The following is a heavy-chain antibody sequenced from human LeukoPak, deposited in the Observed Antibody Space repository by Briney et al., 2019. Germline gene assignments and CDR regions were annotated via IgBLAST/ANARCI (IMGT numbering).Heavy chain of an antibody. CDR1: GGSISSGSYY. Sequence: SQTLSLTCTVSGGSISSGSYYWSWIRQPAGKGLEWIGRIYTSGSTNYNPSLKSRVTISVDTSKNQFSLKLSSVTAADTAVYYCARGRPPAVPIAAAGLSDAFDIWGQGTMVTVSS. CDR3: ARGRPPAVPIAAAGLSDAFDI. D-gene: IGHD6-13*01. CDR2: IYTSGST. V-gene: IGHV4-61*02. J-gene: IGHJ3*02.